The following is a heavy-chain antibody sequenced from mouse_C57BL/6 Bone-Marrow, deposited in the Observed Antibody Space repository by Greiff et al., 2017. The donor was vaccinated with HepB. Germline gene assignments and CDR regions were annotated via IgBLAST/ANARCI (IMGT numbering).Heavy chain of an antibody. J-gene: IGHJ1*03. CDR3: VSRGGFTTGYFDV. D-gene: IGHD1-1*01. CDR2: IRSKSNNYAT. Sequence: DVMLVESGGGLVQPKGSLKLSCAASGFSFNTYAMNWVRQAPGKGLEWVARIRSKSNNYATYYADSVKDRFTISRDDSESMLYLQMNNLKTEDTAMYYCVSRGGFTTGYFDVWGTGTTVTVSS. V-gene: IGHV10-1*01. CDR1: GFSFNTYA.